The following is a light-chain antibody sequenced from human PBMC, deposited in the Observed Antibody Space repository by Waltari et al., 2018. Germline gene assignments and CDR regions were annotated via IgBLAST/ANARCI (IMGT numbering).Light chain of an antibody. CDR2: GNS. CDR1: SSHIGAGYD. Sequence: QSVLPQPPSVSGAPGQRVTISCTGSSSHIGAGYDVPWYQQLPGTAPKLLIYGNSNRPSGVPDRFSGSKSGTSASLAITGLQAEDEADYYCQSYDSSLSGYVFGTGTKVTVL. CDR3: QSYDSSLSGYV. V-gene: IGLV1-40*01. J-gene: IGLJ1*01.